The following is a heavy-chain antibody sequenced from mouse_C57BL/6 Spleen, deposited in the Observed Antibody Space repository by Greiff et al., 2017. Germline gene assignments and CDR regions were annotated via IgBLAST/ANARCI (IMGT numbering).Heavy chain of an antibody. CDR3: ARADDYGNYLYYAMDY. V-gene: IGHV1-66*01. D-gene: IGHD2-1*01. CDR1: GYSFTSYY. Sequence: VQLQQSGPELVKPGASVKISCKASGYSFTSYYIHWVKQRPGQGLEWIGWIYPGSGNTKYNEKFKGKATLTADTSSSTAYMQLSSLTSADSAVYYCARADDYGNYLYYAMDYWGQGTSVTVSS. J-gene: IGHJ4*01. CDR2: IYPGSGNT.